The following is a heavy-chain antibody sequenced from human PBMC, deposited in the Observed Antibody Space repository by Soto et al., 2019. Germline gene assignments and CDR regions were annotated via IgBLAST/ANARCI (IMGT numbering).Heavy chain of an antibody. V-gene: IGHV5-51*01. CDR2: IYPGDSDT. CDR3: ARGIVLVPAAAWGDYYYGMDV. J-gene: IGHJ6*02. Sequence: GESLKISCEASGYGFTSYWIGWVRQMPGKGLEWMGIIYPGDSDTRYSPSFQGQVTISADKSINTAYLQWSSLKASDTAMYYCARGIVLVPAAAWGDYYYGMDVWGQGTTVTVSS. D-gene: IGHD2-2*01. CDR1: GYGFTSYW.